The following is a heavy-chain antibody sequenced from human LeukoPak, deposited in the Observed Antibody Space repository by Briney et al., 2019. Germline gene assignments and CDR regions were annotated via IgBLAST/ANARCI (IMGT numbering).Heavy chain of an antibody. V-gene: IGHV1-2*02. J-gene: IGHJ4*02. CDR1: GYTFTSYD. Sequence: ASVKVSCKASGYTFTSYDINWVRQAPGQGLEWMGWINPNSGGTNYAQKFQGRVTMTRDTSISTAYMELSRLRSDDTAVYYCARIRRDGYKETLYYFDYWGQGTLVTVSS. CDR2: INPNSGGT. CDR3: ARIRRDGYKETLYYFDY. D-gene: IGHD5-24*01.